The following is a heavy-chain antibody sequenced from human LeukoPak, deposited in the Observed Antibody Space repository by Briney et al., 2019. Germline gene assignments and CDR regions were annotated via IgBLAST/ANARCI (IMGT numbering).Heavy chain of an antibody. D-gene: IGHD3-10*01. V-gene: IGHV4-59*08. CDR3: ARLGHGSGSYYNVVDP. CDR1: GGSISGYY. Sequence: SETLSLTCTVSGGSISGYYWSWIRQPPGKGLEWIGYIYYSGSTNYNPSLKSRVTISVDTSKNQFSLKLSSVTAADTAVYYCARLGHGSGSYYNVVDPWGQGTLVTVSS. CDR2: IYYSGST. J-gene: IGHJ5*02.